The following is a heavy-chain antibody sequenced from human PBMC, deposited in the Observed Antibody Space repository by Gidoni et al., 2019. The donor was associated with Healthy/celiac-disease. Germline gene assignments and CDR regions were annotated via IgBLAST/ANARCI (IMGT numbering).Heavy chain of an antibody. V-gene: IGHV4-39*01. CDR3: ASRQITYYYDSSGYLISFDY. CDR1: GGSISSSSYY. J-gene: IGHJ4*02. CDR2: IYYSGRT. Sequence: QLQLQESGPGLVKPSETLSLTCTVSGGSISSSSYYWGWIRQPPGKGLEWIGSIYYSGRTYYNPSLKSRVTISVDTSKNQFSLKLSSVTAADTAVYYCASRQITYYYDSSGYLISFDYWGQGTLITVSS. D-gene: IGHD3-22*01.